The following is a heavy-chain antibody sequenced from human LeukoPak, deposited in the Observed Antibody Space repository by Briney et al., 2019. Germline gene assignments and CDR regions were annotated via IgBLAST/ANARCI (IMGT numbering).Heavy chain of an antibody. CDR3: AMWGGNHLDTDFDY. CDR2: MNPTSGDA. CDR1: GYTFTSYD. D-gene: IGHD1-14*01. Sequence: ASVKVSCKASGYTFTSYDINWVRQATGQGLEWMGWMNPTSGDAGSAQRFQGRVTMTRDTSISTAYMELSSLRFEGTAVYYCAMWGGNHLDTDFDYWGQGTLVTVSS. V-gene: IGHV1-8*01. J-gene: IGHJ4*02.